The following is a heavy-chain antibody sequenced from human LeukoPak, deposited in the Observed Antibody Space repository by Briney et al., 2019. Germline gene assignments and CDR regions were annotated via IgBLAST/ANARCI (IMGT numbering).Heavy chain of an antibody. CDR3: ATVHCSSTSCWSFDY. D-gene: IGHD2-2*01. CDR2: ISIYTGKT. V-gene: IGHV1-18*01. CDR1: GYTFTNYG. J-gene: IGHJ4*02. Sequence: ASVKVSCKASGYTFTNYGISWVLQAPGQGLEWMGWISIYTGKTYHAQKFQARVTMTTDTSTATAYMELRSLRSDDTAVYYCATVHCSSTSCWSFDYWGQGTLVTVSS.